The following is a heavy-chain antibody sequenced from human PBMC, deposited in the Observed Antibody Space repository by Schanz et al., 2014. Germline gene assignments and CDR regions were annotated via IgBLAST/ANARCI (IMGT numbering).Heavy chain of an antibody. CDR3: AKDSCSSTTCYGYGMDV. CDR2: ISGGGGTR. Sequence: PGGSLRLSCAASGFTFGSYGMSWVRQGPGKGLVWVSGISGGGGTRNYADSVKGRFTVFRDNSKRTLYLEINDPRAEDTAVYYCAKDSCSSTTCYGYGMDVWGQGSTVTVSS. CDR1: GFTFGSYG. D-gene: IGHD2-2*01. V-gene: IGHV3-23*01. J-gene: IGHJ6*02.